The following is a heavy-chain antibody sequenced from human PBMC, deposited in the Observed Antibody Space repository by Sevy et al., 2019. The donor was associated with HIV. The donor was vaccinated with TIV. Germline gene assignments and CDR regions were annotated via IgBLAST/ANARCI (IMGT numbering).Heavy chain of an antibody. D-gene: IGHD1-1*01. Sequence: ASVKVSRKASGYTFTGYYIHWIRQAPGQGLEWMGRINPNSGGTNYAQKFQGRVTMTRETSISTVYMELTRLTSDDTAVYYCARVPPLIHDGQNYWGQGTLVTVSS. CDR2: INPNSGGT. CDR3: ARVPPLIHDGQNY. J-gene: IGHJ4*02. V-gene: IGHV1-2*06. CDR1: GYTFTGYY.